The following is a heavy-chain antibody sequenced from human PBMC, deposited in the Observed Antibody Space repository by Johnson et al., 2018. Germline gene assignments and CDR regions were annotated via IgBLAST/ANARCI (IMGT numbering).Heavy chain of an antibody. CDR2: ISWNSGSI. V-gene: IGHV3-9*01. J-gene: IGHJ1*01. CDR3: AKAPVGWLGEGAEYFQN. D-gene: IGHD3-3*01. CDR1: GFTFDDYA. Sequence: VQLVESGGGLVQPGRSLRLSCAASGFTFDDYAMHWVRQAPGKGLEWVSGISWNSGSIGYADSVEGRFTISRETAKNSRDLQMNSLRPDETGLDYCAKAPVGWLGEGAEYFQNWGQGTLVTVSS.